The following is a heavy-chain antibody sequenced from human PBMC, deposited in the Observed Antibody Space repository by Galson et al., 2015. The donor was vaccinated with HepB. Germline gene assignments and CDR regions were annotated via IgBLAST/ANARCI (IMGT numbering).Heavy chain of an antibody. J-gene: IGHJ6*02. CDR2: IKSKTDGGTT. CDR1: GFTFSNAW. CDR3: TGLPYYYYGMDV. Sequence: SLRLSCAASGFTFSNAWMNWVRQAPGKGLEWVGRIKSKTDGGTTDYAAPVKGRFTISRDDSKNTLYLQMNSLKTEDTAVYYCTGLPYYYYGMDVWGQGTTVTVSS. V-gene: IGHV3-15*07.